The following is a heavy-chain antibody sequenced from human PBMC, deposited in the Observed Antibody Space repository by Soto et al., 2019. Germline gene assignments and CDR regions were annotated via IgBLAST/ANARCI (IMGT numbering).Heavy chain of an antibody. D-gene: IGHD3-3*01. CDR1: GGSISSYY. V-gene: IGHV4-59*01. J-gene: IGHJ6*03. CDR3: AREYPDYDFWSGYSPNYYYMDV. Sequence: PSETLSLTCTVSGGSISSYYWSWIRQPPGKGLEWIGYFYYSGSTNYNPSLKCRVTISVDTSKNQFSLKLSSVTAADTAVYYCAREYPDYDFWSGYSPNYYYMDVWGKGTTVTVSS. CDR2: FYYSGST.